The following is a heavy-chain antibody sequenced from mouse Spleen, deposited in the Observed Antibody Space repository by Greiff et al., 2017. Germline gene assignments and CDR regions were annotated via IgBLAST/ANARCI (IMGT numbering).Heavy chain of an antibody. Sequence: VESGGGLVKPGGSLKLSGAASGFTFSSYAMSWVRQTPEKRLEWVATISSGGSYTYYPDSVKGRFTISRDNAKNTLYLQMSSQRSEDTAMYYCARLGGYPFAYWGQGTLVTVSA. J-gene: IGHJ3*01. CDR2: ISSGGSYT. D-gene: IGHD2-2*01. V-gene: IGHV5-9-1*01. CDR1: GFTFSSYA. CDR3: ARLGGYPFAY.